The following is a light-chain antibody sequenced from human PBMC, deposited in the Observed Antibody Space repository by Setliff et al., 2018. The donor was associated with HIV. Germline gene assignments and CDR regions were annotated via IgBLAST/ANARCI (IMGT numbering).Light chain of an antibody. J-gene: IGLJ1*01. Sequence: QSALTQPASVSGSPGQSITISCTGTSSDVGGYNSVSWYQQHPGKAPRLIIYGVRNRPSVVSNRFSGSKSGNTASLTISGCHTEDEADYYCSSYAITNTLPFGTGTKVTVL. CDR3: SSYAITNTLP. V-gene: IGLV2-14*01. CDR2: GVR. CDR1: SSDVGGYNS.